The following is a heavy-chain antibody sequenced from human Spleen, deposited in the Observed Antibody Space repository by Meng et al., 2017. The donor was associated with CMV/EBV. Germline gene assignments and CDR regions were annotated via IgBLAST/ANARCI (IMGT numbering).Heavy chain of an antibody. CDR2: IYYSGST. CDR3: AREYSMWGNYFDH. CDR1: GGSVSSGTYY. V-gene: IGHV4-61*01. D-gene: IGHD6-13*01. Sequence: SETLSLTCTVSGGSVSSGTYYWIWIRQPPGKGLEWIGYIYYSGSTNYNPSLKSRVAISVDTSKNRISLKLDSVTAADTAVYYCAREYSMWGNYFDHWGRGTLVTVSS. J-gene: IGHJ4*02.